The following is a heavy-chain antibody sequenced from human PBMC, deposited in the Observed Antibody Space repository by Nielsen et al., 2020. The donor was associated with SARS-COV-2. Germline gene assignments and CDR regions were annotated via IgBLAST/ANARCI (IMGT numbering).Heavy chain of an antibody. CDR2: IYYSGST. CDR1: GGSISSGGYY. J-gene: IGHJ4*02. V-gene: IGHV4-31*03. CDR3: ARDIAAGVVDY. Sequence: SETLSLTCTVSGGSISSGGYYWSWIRQHPGKGLEWIGYIYYSGSTYYNPSLKSRVTISVDTSKNQFSLKVTSVTAADTAVYYCARDIAAGVVDYWGQGTLVTVSS. D-gene: IGHD6-13*01.